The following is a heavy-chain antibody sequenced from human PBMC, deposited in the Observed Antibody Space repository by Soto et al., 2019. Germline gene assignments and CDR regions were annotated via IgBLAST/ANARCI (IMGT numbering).Heavy chain of an antibody. CDR1: GFTFSSYA. CDR3: ARDITDIVVVPAAMGYYYYYGMDV. Sequence: QVQLVESGGGVVQPGRSLRLSCAASGFTFSSYAMHWVRQAPGKGLEWVAVISYDGSNKYYADSVKGRFTISRDNSKNTLYLQMNSLRAEETAVYYCARDITDIVVVPAAMGYYYYYGMDVWGQGTTVTVSS. J-gene: IGHJ6*02. V-gene: IGHV3-30-3*01. D-gene: IGHD2-2*01. CDR2: ISYDGSNK.